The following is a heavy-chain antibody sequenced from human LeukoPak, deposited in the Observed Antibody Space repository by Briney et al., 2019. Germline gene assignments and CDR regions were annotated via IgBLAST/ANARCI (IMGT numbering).Heavy chain of an antibody. CDR2: IYYSGST. V-gene: IGHV4-39*01. CDR3: ARQGRDGYKVYYMDV. D-gene: IGHD5-24*01. J-gene: IGHJ6*03. Sequence: SETLSLTCTVSGGSISSSSYYWGWIRQPPGKGLEWIGSIYYSGSTYYNPSLKSRVTISVGTSKNQFSLKLSSVTAADTAVYYCARQGRDGYKVYYMDVWGKGTTVTVSS. CDR1: GGSISSSSYY.